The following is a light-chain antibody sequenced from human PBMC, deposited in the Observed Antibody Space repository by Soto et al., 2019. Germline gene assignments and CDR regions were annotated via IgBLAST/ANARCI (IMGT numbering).Light chain of an antibody. V-gene: IGKV1-5*03. CDR3: QQYNSYSYT. CDR2: KAS. Sequence: GASQSISSWLAWYQQKPGKAPKLLIYKASSLESGVPSRFSGSGSGTEFTLTISSLQPDDFATYYCQQYNSYSYTFGQGTRLEIK. J-gene: IGKJ5*01. CDR1: QSISSW.